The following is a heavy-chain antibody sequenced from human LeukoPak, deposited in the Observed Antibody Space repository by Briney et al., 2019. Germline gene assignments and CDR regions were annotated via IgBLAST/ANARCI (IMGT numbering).Heavy chain of an antibody. CDR1: GGSFSGYY. Sequence: SETLSLTCAVYGGSFSGYYWSWIRQPPGKGLEWIGEINHSGSTNYNPSLKSRVTISVDTSKNQFSLKLSSVTAADTAVYYCALSGMATIGRAVADYWGQGTLVTVSS. J-gene: IGHJ4*02. CDR2: INHSGST. D-gene: IGHD5-24*01. V-gene: IGHV4-34*01. CDR3: ALSGMATIGRAVADY.